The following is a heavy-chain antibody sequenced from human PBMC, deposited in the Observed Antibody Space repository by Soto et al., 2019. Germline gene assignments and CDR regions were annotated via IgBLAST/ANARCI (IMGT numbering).Heavy chain of an antibody. CDR3: ARHETLYYDILTGPADY. CDR1: GYSFTIYW. J-gene: IGHJ4*02. D-gene: IGHD3-9*01. V-gene: IGHV5-51*01. CDR2: IYPGDSDT. Sequence: PGKSLKISCKGSGYSFTIYWIGWLRQMPGKGLEWMGIIYPGDSDTRYSPSFQGQVTISADKSISTAYLQWSSLKASDTAMYYCARHETLYYDILTGPADYWGQGTLVTVSS.